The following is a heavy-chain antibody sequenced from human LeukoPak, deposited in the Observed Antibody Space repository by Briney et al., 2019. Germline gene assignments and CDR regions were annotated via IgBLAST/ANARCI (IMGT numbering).Heavy chain of an antibody. V-gene: IGHV3-73*01. Sequence: PGGSLRLSCAASGFTFSGSAMHWVRQASGKGLEWVGRIRSKANSYATAYAASVKGRFTISRDDSKNTAYLQMNSLKTEDTAVYYGTAGLRIAAAGTGGDWFDPWGQGTLVTVSS. CDR2: IRSKANSYAT. CDR1: GFTFSGSA. D-gene: IGHD6-13*01. CDR3: TAGLRIAAAGTGGDWFDP. J-gene: IGHJ5*02.